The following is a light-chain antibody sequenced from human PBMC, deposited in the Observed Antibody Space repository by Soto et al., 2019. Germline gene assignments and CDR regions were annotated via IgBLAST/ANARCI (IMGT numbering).Light chain of an antibody. CDR2: AAS. Sequence: AIRMTQSPSSFSAATGDRVTITCRASHGISSYLAWYQQKPGKAPKLLIYAASTLQSGVPSRFSGSGSGTAFTLTISCLQSEDFATYYSQQYYSYPRTFGQGTKVEIK. CDR3: QQYYSYPRT. J-gene: IGKJ1*01. CDR1: HGISSY. V-gene: IGKV1-8*01.